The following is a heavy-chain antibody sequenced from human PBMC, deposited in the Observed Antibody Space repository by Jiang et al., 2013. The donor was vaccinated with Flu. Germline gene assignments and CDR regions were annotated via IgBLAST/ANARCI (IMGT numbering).Heavy chain of an antibody. Sequence: GAEVKKPGSSVKVSCKASGDTFSNYAINWVRQAPGQGLEWMGYIVPIFGSTLYAQEFQGRVTITADDSTSTAFMELSSLRSEDTAVYYCATGDPDLADWGQGTLLTVSS. CDR2: IVPIFGST. CDR3: ATGDPDLAD. V-gene: IGHV1-69*01. J-gene: IGHJ4*02. CDR1: GDTFSNYA. D-gene: IGHD1-14*01.